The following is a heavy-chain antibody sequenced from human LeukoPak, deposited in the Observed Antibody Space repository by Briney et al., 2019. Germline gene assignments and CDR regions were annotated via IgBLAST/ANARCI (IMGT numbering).Heavy chain of an antibody. CDR3: ARDRDCGDYYYYGMDV. D-gene: IGHD4-17*01. CDR1: GVSISSGDYY. J-gene: IGHJ6*02. Sequence: SETLSLTCTVSGVSISSGDYYWSWIRQPPGKGLEWIGYIYYSGSTYYNPSLKSRVTISVDTSKNQFSLKLSSVTAADTAVYYCARDRDCGDYYYYGMDVWGQGTTVTVSS. CDR2: IYYSGST. V-gene: IGHV4-30-4*01.